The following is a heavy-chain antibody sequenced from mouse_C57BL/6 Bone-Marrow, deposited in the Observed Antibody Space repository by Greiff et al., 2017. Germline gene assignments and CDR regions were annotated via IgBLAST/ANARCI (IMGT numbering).Heavy chain of an antibody. D-gene: IGHD2-4*01. CDR2: IRNKANGYTT. CDR3: ARFDYLYYYAMDD. V-gene: IGHV7-3*01. J-gene: IGHJ4*01. Sequence: EVMLVESGGGLVQPGGSLSLSCAASGFTFTDYYMSWVRQPPGKALEWLGFIRNKANGYTTEYSASVKGRFTISRDNSQSILYRQMNALRADDSATYYCARFDYLYYYAMDDWGQGTSVTVSS. CDR1: GFTFTDYY.